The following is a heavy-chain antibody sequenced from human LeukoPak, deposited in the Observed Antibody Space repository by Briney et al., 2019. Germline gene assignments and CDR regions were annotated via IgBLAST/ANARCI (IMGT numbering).Heavy chain of an antibody. CDR3: ARNPNEPAPLSFDF. D-gene: IGHD1-14*01. CDR1: GFTFSSYW. Sequence: GGSLRLSCVASGFTFSSYWMTWVRQAPGRGLEYMAKVKEDGSEKYYVDSVKGRFTISRDNAKNSLYLQMNSLRAEDTAVYYCARNPNEPAPLSFDFWGQGTLVTVSS. J-gene: IGHJ4*02. CDR2: VKEDGSEK. V-gene: IGHV3-7*01.